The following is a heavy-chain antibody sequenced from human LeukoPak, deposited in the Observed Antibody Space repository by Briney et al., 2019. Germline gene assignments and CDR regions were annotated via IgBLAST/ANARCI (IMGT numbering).Heavy chain of an antibody. CDR1: GYTFTSYG. V-gene: IGHV1-18*01. CDR2: ISAYNGNT. D-gene: IGHD3-3*01. CDR3: ARDRTAYYDFWSGYYAY. Sequence: ASVKVSCKASGYTFTSYGISWVRQAPGQGLEWMGWISAYNGNTNYAQKLQGRVTMTTDTSTSTAYMELRSLRSDDTAVYYCARDRTAYYDFWSGYYAYWGQGTLVTVSS. J-gene: IGHJ4*02.